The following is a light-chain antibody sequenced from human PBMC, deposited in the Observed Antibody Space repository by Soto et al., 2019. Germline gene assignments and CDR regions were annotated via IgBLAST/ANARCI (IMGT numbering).Light chain of an antibody. CDR3: QQYGPSPPTT. Sequence: EIVLTQPPGTLSLSPGDRATLSCRASQTIGTYLAWYQQKPGQAPRLLVHGASTRATGIPDRFSGGGSGTEFALPTSRLQPDDFAGDFCQQYGPSPPTTFGPGTKVDIK. V-gene: IGKV3-20*01. CDR1: QTIGTY. CDR2: GAS. J-gene: IGKJ3*01.